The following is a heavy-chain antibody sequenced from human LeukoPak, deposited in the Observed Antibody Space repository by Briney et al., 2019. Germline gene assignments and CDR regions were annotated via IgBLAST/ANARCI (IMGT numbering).Heavy chain of an antibody. CDR2: IIPIFGTA. CDR1: GYTFTTYN. D-gene: IGHD5-24*01. V-gene: IGHV1-69*06. CDR3: ARDLLYDGYKPAAFDI. J-gene: IGHJ3*02. Sequence: ASVKVSCKASGYTFTTYNINWVRQAPGQGLEWMGGIIPIFGTANYAQKFQGRVTITADKSTSTAYMELSSLRAEDTAVYYCARDLLYDGYKPAAFDIWGQGTMVTVSS.